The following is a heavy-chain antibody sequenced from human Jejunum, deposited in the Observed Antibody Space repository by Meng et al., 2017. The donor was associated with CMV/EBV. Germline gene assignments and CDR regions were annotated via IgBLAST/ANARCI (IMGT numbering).Heavy chain of an antibody. D-gene: IGHD2-2*01. V-gene: IGHV1-2*02. Sequence: SDYYIHWVRQAPGQGLEWMGWINPKSGATKYGQKFQGRVTMTRDTSISTVYMELSRLRPDDTAVYYCARDRHRYCSSTRCFLLGYWGQGTLVTVSS. CDR1: SDYY. CDR3: ARDRHRYCSSTRCFLLGY. J-gene: IGHJ4*02. CDR2: INPKSGAT.